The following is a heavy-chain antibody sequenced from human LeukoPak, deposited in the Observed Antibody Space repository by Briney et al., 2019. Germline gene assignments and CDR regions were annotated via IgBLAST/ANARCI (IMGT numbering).Heavy chain of an antibody. CDR2: IIPIFGTI. CDR3: TRGFGVDYDYYMDV. J-gene: IGHJ6*03. Sequence: ASVKVSCKVSGGGTFSTHGISGVRQAPGQGLEWMGRIIPIFGTINYAQKLQDRVTITADKSTSAVHMDLSSLRSEDTALYYCTRGFGVDYDYYMDVWDEGTTAIVSS. D-gene: IGHD3-3*01. CDR1: GGGTFSTHG. V-gene: IGHV1-69*06.